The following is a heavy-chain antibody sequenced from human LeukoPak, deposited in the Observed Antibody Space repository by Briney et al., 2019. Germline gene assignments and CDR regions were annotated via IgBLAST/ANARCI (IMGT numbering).Heavy chain of an antibody. J-gene: IGHJ4*02. D-gene: IGHD2-21*01. CDR3: AGSVVRNVDY. CDR1: GYSISSGYY. V-gene: IGHV4-38-2*01. CDR2: IYHSGST. Sequence: SETLSLTCAVSGYSISSGYYCGWIRQPPGKGLEWIGSIYHSGSTYYNSSLKRRVTISVDTSKNQFSLKLSSVTAADTAVYYCAGSVVRNVDYWGQGTLVTVSS.